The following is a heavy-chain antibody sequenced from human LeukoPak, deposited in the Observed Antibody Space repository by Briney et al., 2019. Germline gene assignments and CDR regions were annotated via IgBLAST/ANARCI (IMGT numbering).Heavy chain of an antibody. CDR1: GGSFSGYY. V-gene: IGHV4-34*01. CDR2: INHSGST. J-gene: IGHJ6*03. CDR3: ARGSGAAGTSYYYYYYMDV. D-gene: IGHD6-13*01. Sequence: SETLSLTCAVYGGSFSGYYWSWIRQPPGKGLEWIGEINHSGSTNYNPSLKSRVTISVDTSKNQFSLKLSSVTAADTAAYYCARGSGAAGTSYYYYYYMDVWGKGTTVTVSS.